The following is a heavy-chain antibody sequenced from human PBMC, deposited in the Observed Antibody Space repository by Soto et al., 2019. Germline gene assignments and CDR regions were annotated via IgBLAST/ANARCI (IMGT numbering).Heavy chain of an antibody. Sequence: SETLSLTCTVSGGSISSYYWSWIRQPPGKGLEWIGYIYYSGSTNYNPSLKSRVTISVDTSKNQFSLKLSSVTAADTAVYYCARSIGDYFDYWGQGTLVTVSS. CDR2: IYYSGST. V-gene: IGHV4-59*01. CDR3: ARSIGDYFDY. J-gene: IGHJ4*02. CDR1: GGSISSYY.